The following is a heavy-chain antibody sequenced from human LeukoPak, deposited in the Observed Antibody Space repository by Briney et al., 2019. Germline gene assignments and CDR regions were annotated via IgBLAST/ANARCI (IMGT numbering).Heavy chain of an antibody. CDR3: ARRRKSSTLDY. V-gene: IGHV4-59*12. J-gene: IGHJ4*02. CDR1: GGSISSYY. D-gene: IGHD3-10*01. CDR2: ISYSGST. Sequence: PSETLSLTCTVSGGSISSYYWSWIRQPPGKGLEWIGYISYSGSTNFNPSLKSRVTISVDTSKNQFSLKLSSVTAADTAVYYCARRRKSSTLDYWGQGTLVTVSS.